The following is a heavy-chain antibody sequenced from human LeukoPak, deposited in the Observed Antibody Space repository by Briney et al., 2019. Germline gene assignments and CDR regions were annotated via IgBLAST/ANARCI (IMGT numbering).Heavy chain of an antibody. CDR1: GYSISSGYY. CDR3: ATGGIQLWRGEEYFQH. CDR2: IYHSGST. D-gene: IGHD5-18*01. Sequence: PSETLSLTCTVSGYSISSGYYWGWIRQPPGKGLEWIGSIYHSGSTYYNPSLKSRVTISVDTSKNQFSLKLSSVTAADTAVYYCATGGIQLWRGEEYFQHWSQGTLVTVSS. J-gene: IGHJ1*01. V-gene: IGHV4-38-2*02.